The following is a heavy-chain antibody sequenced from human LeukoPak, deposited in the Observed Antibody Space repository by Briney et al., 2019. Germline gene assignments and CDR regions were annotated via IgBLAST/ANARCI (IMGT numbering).Heavy chain of an antibody. CDR3: ARIFGSSNYLDY. CDR2: IYHSGST. D-gene: IGHD3-3*01. J-gene: IGHJ4*02. V-gene: IGHV4-39*01. CDR1: GGSISSSSYY. Sequence: SSETLSLTCTVSGGSISSSSYYWGWIRQPPGKGLEWLGSIYHSGSTFYNRPLKSRVTISLDPSKNQFSLNLGSVTAADTALYYCARIFGSSNYLDYWGQGILVTVSS.